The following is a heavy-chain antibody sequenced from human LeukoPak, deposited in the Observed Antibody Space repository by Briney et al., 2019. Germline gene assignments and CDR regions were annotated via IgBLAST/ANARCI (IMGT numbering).Heavy chain of an antibody. Sequence: SETLSLTCAVYGGSFSGYYWSWIRQPPGKGLEWIGEINHSGSTNYNPSLKSRVTISVDTSKNQFSLKLSPVTAADTAVYYCARRRTYGSGSLDYWGQGTLVTVSS. CDR3: ARRRTYGSGSLDY. CDR2: INHSGST. J-gene: IGHJ4*02. CDR1: GGSFSGYY. V-gene: IGHV4-34*01. D-gene: IGHD3-10*01.